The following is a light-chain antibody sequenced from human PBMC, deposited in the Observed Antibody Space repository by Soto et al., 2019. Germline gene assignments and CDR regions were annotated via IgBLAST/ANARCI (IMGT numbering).Light chain of an antibody. CDR3: QQYNSYSWT. V-gene: IGKV1-5*03. CDR1: QTISSW. Sequence: DIQMTQSPSTLSGSVGDRVTITCRASQTISSWLAWYQQKPGKAPKLLIYKASSLESGVPSRFSGSRSGTEFTLTISSLQPDDFATYYCQQYNSYSWTFGQGTKVDI. J-gene: IGKJ1*01. CDR2: KAS.